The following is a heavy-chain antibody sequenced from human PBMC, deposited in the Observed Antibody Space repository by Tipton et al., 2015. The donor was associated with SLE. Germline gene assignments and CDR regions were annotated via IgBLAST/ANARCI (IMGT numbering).Heavy chain of an antibody. Sequence: SLRLSCAASGVTISSNYMTWVRQAPGKGLECVSSIYSGGYTYYADSVKGRFTISRDNSKNTLYLQMNSLRGEDTAVYFCARNYYDSSGYYYDNVVNYYYYMDVWGKGTTVTASS. CDR3: ARNYYDSSGYYYDNVVNYYYYMDV. CDR1: GVTISSNY. D-gene: IGHD3-22*01. CDR2: IYSGGYT. J-gene: IGHJ6*03. V-gene: IGHV3-53*01.